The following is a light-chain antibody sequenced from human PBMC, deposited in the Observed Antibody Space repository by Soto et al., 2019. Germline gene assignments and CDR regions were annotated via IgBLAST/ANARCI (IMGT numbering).Light chain of an antibody. CDR2: EVT. J-gene: IGLJ7*01. V-gene: IGLV2-14*01. CDR1: SSDVGGYNY. Sequence: QSALTQPASVSGSPGQSITISCTGTSSDVGGYNYVSWYQQHPGKAPKLMIYEVTNRPSGVSNRFAGSRSGHTASLTISGLQAEDEAYYYCNAYTTSNTWVFGGGTQLTVL. CDR3: NAYTTSNTWV.